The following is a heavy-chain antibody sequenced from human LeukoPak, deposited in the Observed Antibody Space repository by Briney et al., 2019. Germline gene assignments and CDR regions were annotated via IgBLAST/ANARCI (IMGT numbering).Heavy chain of an antibody. J-gene: IGHJ5*02. CDR3: ASGRDGYNS. D-gene: IGHD5-24*01. Sequence: SETLSLTCAVYGGSFSGYYWSWIRQPPGKGLEWIGEINHSGSTNYNPSLKSRVTISVDTSKNQFSPKLSSVTAADTAVYYCASGRDGYNSWGQGTLVTVSS. CDR2: INHSGST. CDR1: GGSFSGYY. V-gene: IGHV4-34*01.